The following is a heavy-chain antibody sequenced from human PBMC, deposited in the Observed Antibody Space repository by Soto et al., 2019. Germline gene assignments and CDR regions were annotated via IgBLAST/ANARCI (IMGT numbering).Heavy chain of an antibody. J-gene: IGHJ4*02. D-gene: IGHD1-26*01. CDR3: AKGQYSGVAGGLDY. Sequence: EVPLLESGGGLVQPGGSLRLSFAASGLTFKSYAMSWVRQAPGKGLEWVSGISGSGGSTDYADSVKGRFTISRDNSKNTLYLQMNSLRVEDTALYYCAKGQYSGVAGGLDYWGQGTLVTVSS. CDR1: GLTFKSYA. CDR2: ISGSGGST. V-gene: IGHV3-23*01.